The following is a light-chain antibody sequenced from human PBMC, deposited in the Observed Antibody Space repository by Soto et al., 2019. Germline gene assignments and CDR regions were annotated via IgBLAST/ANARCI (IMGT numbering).Light chain of an antibody. CDR3: QEYNSYSP. CDR2: KTS. CDR1: QSISSR. V-gene: IGKV1-5*03. Sequence: DIQMTQSPSTLSASVGDRVTITCRASQSISSRLAWYQQKAGKAPKLLIYKTSSLQSGVPSRFSGSGSGTEFTLTISSLQPDDFANYYCQEYNSYSPFGGGTKVEIK. J-gene: IGKJ4*02.